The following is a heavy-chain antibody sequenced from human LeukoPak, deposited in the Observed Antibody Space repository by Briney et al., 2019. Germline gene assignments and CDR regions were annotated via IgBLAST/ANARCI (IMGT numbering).Heavy chain of an antibody. CDR1: GGSISSGGYY. Sequence: ASETLSLTCTISGGSISSGGYYWSWIRQPPGKGLEWIGYIYHSGSTYYNPSLKSRVTISVDRSKNQFSLKLSSVTAADTAAYYCARGRSPGRYYMDVWGKGTTVTVSS. J-gene: IGHJ6*03. CDR2: IYHSGST. V-gene: IGHV4-30-2*01. CDR3: ARGRSPGRYYMDV.